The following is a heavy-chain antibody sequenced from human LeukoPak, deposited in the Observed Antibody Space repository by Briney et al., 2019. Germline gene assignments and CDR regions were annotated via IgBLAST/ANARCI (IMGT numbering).Heavy chain of an antibody. Sequence: SETLSLTCAVYGGSFSGYYWSWIRQPPGKGLEWIGEINHSGSTNHNPSLKSRVTILVDTSKNQFSLKLSSVTAADTAMYYCARGLRLLPPRFDIWGQGTTVTVSS. J-gene: IGHJ3*02. CDR2: INHSGST. V-gene: IGHV4-34*01. D-gene: IGHD2-15*01. CDR3: ARGLRLLPPRFDI. CDR1: GGSFSGYY.